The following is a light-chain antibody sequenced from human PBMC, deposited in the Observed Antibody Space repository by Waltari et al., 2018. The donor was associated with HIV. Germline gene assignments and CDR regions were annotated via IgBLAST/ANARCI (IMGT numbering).Light chain of an antibody. V-gene: IGLV3-1*01. CDR3: QAWDRSTVI. CDR2: EDS. J-gene: IGLJ2*01. CDR1: KLGQKY. Sequence: YELTQPPSVSVAPGQTAIITCSGDKLGQKYAHWYQQKSGQSPVLLIYEDSKRRSGIPWRFSGSISGDTATLTISGTQAEDETDYHSQAWDRSTVIFSGGTKLTVL.